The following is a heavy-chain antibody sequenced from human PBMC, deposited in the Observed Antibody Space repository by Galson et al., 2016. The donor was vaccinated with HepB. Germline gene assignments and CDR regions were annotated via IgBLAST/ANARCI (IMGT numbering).Heavy chain of an antibody. D-gene: IGHD5-12*01. V-gene: IGHV3-23*01. J-gene: IGHJ4*02. CDR3: TRENSGYDY. CDR2: ISGSGDNT. Sequence: SLRLSCAASGFTFRSYGMNWVRQAPGKGLEWISGISGSGDNTYYADSVKGRFTISRDNPKNTLFLQMNSLRVEDTALYYCTRENSGYDYWGQGTVISVST. CDR1: GFTFRSYG.